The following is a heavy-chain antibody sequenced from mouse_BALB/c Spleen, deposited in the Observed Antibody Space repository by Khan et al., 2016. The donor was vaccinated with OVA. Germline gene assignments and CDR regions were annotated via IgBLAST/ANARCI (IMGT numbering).Heavy chain of an antibody. V-gene: IGHV1S137*01. CDR1: GYTFTDYA. D-gene: IGHD2-3*01. CDR3: ARHANAGSYDY. Sequence: QVQLQQSGPELVRPGVSVKISCKGSGYTFTDYAMYWVKQSHAESLEWIGLISTYSGNTNYNQKFKGKATMTADKSSTTAYMELARLTSEESALYYCARHANAGSYDYWDEVTTLTVST. CDR2: ISTYSGNT. J-gene: IGHJ2*01.